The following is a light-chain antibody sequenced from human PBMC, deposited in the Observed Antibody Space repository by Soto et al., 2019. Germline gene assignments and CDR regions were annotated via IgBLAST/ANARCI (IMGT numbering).Light chain of an antibody. CDR3: QQYGSSLYT. J-gene: IGKJ2*01. V-gene: IGKV3-20*01. CDR2: GAS. Sequence: EIVLTQSPGTLSLSPGERATLSCRASQSISSSYLAWYQQKPGQAPRLLIYGASSRATGIPDRFNGSGSGTDFTLTISRLEPEDFVVYYCQQYGSSLYTFGQGTKLEIK. CDR1: QSISSSY.